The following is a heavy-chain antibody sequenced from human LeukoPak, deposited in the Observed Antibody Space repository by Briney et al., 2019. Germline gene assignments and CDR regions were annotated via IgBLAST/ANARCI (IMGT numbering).Heavy chain of an antibody. CDR3: AKDRLQNFDY. V-gene: IGHV3-30*02. CDR1: GFSFSSSG. J-gene: IGHJ4*02. Sequence: GGSLRLSCAASGFSFSSSGMHWVRQAPGKGLEWAAFIRYDGNKKYYADSVKGRFTISRDNSENTVYLQMNSLRAEDTAVYHCAKDRLQNFDYWGQGTLVTVSS. D-gene: IGHD5-24*01. CDR2: IRYDGNKK.